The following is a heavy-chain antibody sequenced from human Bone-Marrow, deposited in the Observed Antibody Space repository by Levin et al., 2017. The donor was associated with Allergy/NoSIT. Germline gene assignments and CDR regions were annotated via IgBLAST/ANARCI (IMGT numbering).Heavy chain of an antibody. V-gene: IGHV1-46*02. J-gene: IGHJ4*02. Sequence: GESLKISCQASGYTFNSHYIHWVRLAPGQGLEWMGIINPSGDTTIYAQKFKGRVTMTRDTSTSTVYMDLSNLRSEDTAMYYCAREIGGKADYWGQGTLVTVSS. CDR1: GYTFNSHY. CDR3: AREIGGKADY. CDR2: INPSGDTT. D-gene: IGHD4-23*01.